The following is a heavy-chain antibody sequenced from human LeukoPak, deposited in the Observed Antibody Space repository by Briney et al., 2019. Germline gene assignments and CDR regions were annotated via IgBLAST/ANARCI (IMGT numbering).Heavy chain of an antibody. CDR1: GGTFSSYA. Sequence: GASVKVSCKASGGTFSSYAISWVRQAPGQGLEWMGGIIPIFGTANYAQKFQGRVTITADESTSTAYMELSSLRSEDTAVYYCARDADLYYYHYGMDVWGQGTTVTVSS. V-gene: IGHV1-69*13. CDR2: IIPIFGTA. J-gene: IGHJ6*02. CDR3: ARDADLYYYHYGMDV.